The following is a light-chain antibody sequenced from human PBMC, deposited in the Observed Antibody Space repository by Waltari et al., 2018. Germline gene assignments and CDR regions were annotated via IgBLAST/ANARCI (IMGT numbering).Light chain of an antibody. CDR2: GAS. CDR3: QQYGSSPRT. Sequence: EIVLTQSPGTLSLSPGERAPLSCRASQSVSRSYLAWYQQKPGQAPRLLIYGASSRATGIPDRFSGSGSGTDFTLTISRLEPEDFAVYYCQQYGSSPRTFGQGTKVEIK. J-gene: IGKJ1*01. CDR1: QSVSRSY. V-gene: IGKV3-20*01.